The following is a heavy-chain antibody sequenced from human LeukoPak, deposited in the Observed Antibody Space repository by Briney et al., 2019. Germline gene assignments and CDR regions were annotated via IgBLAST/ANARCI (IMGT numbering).Heavy chain of an antibody. CDR3: ARSSDSSGYYGSWFDP. V-gene: IGHV4-59*01. CDR2: IYYSGST. CDR1: GGSFSGCY. J-gene: IGHJ5*02. D-gene: IGHD3-22*01. Sequence: SETLSLTCAVYGGSFSGCYWSWIRQPPGKGLEWIGYIYYSGSTNYNPSLKSRVTISVDTSKNQFSLKLSSVTAADTAVYYCARSSDSSGYYGSWFDPWGQGTLVTVSS.